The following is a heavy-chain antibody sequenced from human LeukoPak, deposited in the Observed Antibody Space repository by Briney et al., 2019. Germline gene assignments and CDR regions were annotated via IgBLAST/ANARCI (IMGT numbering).Heavy chain of an antibody. Sequence: ASVKVSCKASGYTFTSYYMHWVRQAPGQGLEWMGIINPSDGSTSYAQKFQGRVTMTRDMSTSTVYMELSSLRSEGTAVYYCARDMTPMSLYSGSYLGGYWGQGTLVTVSS. CDR3: ARDMTPMSLYSGSYLGGY. CDR2: INPSDGST. CDR1: GYTFTSYY. D-gene: IGHD1-26*01. J-gene: IGHJ4*02. V-gene: IGHV1-46*03.